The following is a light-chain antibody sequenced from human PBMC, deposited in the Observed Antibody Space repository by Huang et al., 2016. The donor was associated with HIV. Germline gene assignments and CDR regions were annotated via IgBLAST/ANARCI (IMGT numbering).Light chain of an antibody. CDR3: QQRTNWPPGFT. J-gene: IGKJ3*01. V-gene: IGKV3-11*01. CDR2: EAA. Sequence: EIVLTQSPATLSLSPGERATLSCRASQSVGGYLAWYQQKPGQAPRLLIYEAANRATGIPARFSGSGSGTDFTLTISSLEPEDFAVYYCQQRTNWPPGFTFGPGTKVDIK. CDR1: QSVGGY.